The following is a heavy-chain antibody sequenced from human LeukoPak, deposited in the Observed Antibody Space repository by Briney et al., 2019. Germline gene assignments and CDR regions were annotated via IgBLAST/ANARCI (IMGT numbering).Heavy chain of an antibody. D-gene: IGHD3-9*01. CDR3: AGETPRRYFETNWYFDL. CDR2: INWNGGST. Sequence: GGPLRLSCAASGFSFDDYGMSWVRQAPWKGLEWVSGINWNGGSTGYADSVKGRFTISRDNAKNSLYLQMNSLRAEDTALYHCAGETPRRYFETNWYFDLWGRGTLVTVSS. CDR1: GFSFDDYG. V-gene: IGHV3-20*01. J-gene: IGHJ2*01.